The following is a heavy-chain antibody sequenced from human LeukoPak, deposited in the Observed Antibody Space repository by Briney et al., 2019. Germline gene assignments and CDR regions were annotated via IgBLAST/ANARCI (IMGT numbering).Heavy chain of an antibody. Sequence: SSETLSPTCAVYGGSFSGYYWSWIRQPPGKGLEWIGEINHSGSTNYNPSLKSRVTISVDTSKNQFSLKLSSVTAADTAVYYCARDNNVAVSGYWGQGTLVTVSS. CDR1: GGSFSGYY. CDR3: ARDNNVAVSGY. CDR2: INHSGST. J-gene: IGHJ4*02. V-gene: IGHV4-34*01. D-gene: IGHD6-19*01.